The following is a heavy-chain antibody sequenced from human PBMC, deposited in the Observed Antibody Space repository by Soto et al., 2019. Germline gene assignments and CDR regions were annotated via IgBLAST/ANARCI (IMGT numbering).Heavy chain of an antibody. V-gene: IGHV3-15*01. CDR1: GFTFSNAW. D-gene: IGHD2-15*01. Sequence: RRLSCAASGFTFSNAWMSWVRQAPGKGLEWVGRIKSKTDGGTTDYAAPVKCRFTISRDDSKNTLYLQMNSLKTEDTAVYYCTTDVPLVDDAFDIWGQGTMVTVSS. CDR3: TTDVPLVDDAFDI. CDR2: IKSKTDGGTT. J-gene: IGHJ3*02.